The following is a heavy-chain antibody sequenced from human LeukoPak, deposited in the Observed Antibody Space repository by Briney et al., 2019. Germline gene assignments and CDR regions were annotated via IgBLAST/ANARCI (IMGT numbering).Heavy chain of an antibody. V-gene: IGHV4-34*01. CDR2: INHSGST. D-gene: IGHD1-14*01. CDR1: GGSFSGYY. CDR3: ARRTGSSGAFDI. Sequence: SETLSLTCAVYGGSFSGYYWSWIRQPPGKGLEWIGEINHSGSTNYNPSLKSRVTISVDTSKNQFSLKLSSVTAADTAVYYCARRTGSSGAFDIWGQGTMVTVSS. J-gene: IGHJ3*02.